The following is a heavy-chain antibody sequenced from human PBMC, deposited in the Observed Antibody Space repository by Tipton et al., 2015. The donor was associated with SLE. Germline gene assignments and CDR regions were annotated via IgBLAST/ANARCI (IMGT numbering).Heavy chain of an antibody. Sequence: TLSLTCAVSGGSISSSNWWSWVRQPPGKGLEWIGYISFSGLTNYNPSVRSRVSTSMDTSKNQFSLQMSSVTAADTALYYCARHKLGFSWSYFDSWGQGTLVTVSS. CDR2: ISFSGLT. D-gene: IGHD3-3*01. CDR3: ARHKLGFSWSYFDS. J-gene: IGHJ4*02. CDR1: GGSISSSNW. V-gene: IGHV4-4*02.